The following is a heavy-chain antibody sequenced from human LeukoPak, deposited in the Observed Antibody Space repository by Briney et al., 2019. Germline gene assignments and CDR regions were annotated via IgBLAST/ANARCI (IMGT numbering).Heavy chain of an antibody. V-gene: IGHV4-59*08. CDR3: ARLVAMATIRSPAYYFDY. Sequence: SETLSLTCTVSGGSISSYYWSWIRQPPGKGLEWIGYIYYSGSTNYNPSLKSRVTISVDTSKNQFSLKLSSVTAADTAVYYCARLVAMATIRSPAYYFDYWGQGTLVTVSS. D-gene: IGHD5-24*01. CDR1: GGSISSYY. J-gene: IGHJ4*02. CDR2: IYYSGST.